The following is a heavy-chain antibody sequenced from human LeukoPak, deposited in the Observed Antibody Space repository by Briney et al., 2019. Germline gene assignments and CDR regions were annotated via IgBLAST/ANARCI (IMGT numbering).Heavy chain of an antibody. CDR1: GGCISSYY. V-gene: IGHV4-59*01. CDR2: IYYSENT. Sequence: PSETLSLTCTVSGGCISSYYWSWIRQPSGKGLEWIVYIYYSENTNYNPSLKRRVTISVDTSKNQFSLKLSSVTAADTAMYYCARGMGGNWFDPWGQGTLVTVSS. CDR3: ARGMGGNWFDP. D-gene: IGHD2-8*01. J-gene: IGHJ5*02.